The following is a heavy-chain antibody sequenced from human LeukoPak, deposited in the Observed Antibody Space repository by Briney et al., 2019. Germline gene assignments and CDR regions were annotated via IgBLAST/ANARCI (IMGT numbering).Heavy chain of an antibody. CDR2: ISGSGGST. CDR3: AGGSGWLIDY. J-gene: IGHJ4*02. CDR1: GFTFSSYA. Sequence: GGSLRLSCAASGFTFSSYAMSWVRQAPGKGLEWVSAISGSGGSTYYADSVKGRFTISRDNAKNSLYLQMDSLRVEDTALYYCAGGSGWLIDYWGQGTLVTVSS. D-gene: IGHD5-12*01. V-gene: IGHV3-23*01.